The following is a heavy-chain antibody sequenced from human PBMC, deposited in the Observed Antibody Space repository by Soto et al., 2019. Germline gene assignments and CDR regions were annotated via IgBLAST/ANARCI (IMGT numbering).Heavy chain of an antibody. CDR3: ARIVYDTSLNYMYFDF. J-gene: IGHJ4*02. Sequence: SETLSLTCAVSGVSLTSGNWWTWVRQSPQRGLEYIGEIFHDGTANYYPSFERRVAVSVDTSRNQFSLKLTSVTAADTAVYFCARIVYDTSLNYMYFDFWGPGTLVTFSS. V-gene: IGHV4-4*02. CDR1: GVSLTSGNW. D-gene: IGHD3-22*01. CDR2: IFHDGTA.